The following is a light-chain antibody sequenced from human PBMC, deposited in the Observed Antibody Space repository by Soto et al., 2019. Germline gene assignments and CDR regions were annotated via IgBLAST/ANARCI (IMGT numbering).Light chain of an antibody. CDR3: QQYNNWPGT. J-gene: IGKJ1*01. CDR1: QSVSSN. CDR2: GAS. Sequence: IVLMQSLATQPVSLGEGSNLSRRASQSVSSNLAWYQQKPGQAPRLLIYGASTRATGIPARFSGSGSGTEFTLTISSLQSEDFAVYYCQQYNNWPGTFGQGTKVDIK. V-gene: IGKV3-15*01.